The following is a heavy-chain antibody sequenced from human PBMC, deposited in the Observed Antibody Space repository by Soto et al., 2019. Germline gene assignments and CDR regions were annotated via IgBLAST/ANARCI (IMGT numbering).Heavy chain of an antibody. CDR3: ARDLAYCGGDCYLESYYFDY. V-gene: IGHV3-21*01. CDR2: ISSSSSYI. D-gene: IGHD2-21*02. Sequence: GGSLRLSCAASGFTFSSYSMNWVRQAPGKGLEWVSSISSSSSYIYYADSVKGRFTISRDNAKNSLYLQMNSLRAEDTAVYYCARDLAYCGGDCYLESYYFDYWGQGTLVTVSS. CDR1: GFTFSSYS. J-gene: IGHJ4*02.